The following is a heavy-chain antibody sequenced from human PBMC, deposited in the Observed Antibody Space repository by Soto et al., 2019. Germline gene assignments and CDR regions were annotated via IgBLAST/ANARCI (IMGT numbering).Heavy chain of an antibody. Sequence: GESLKISCKGSGYSFTSYWIGWVRQMPGKGLEWMGIIYPGDSDTRYSPFFQGQVTISADKSISTAYLQWSSLKASDTAMYYCARVGDSSAYTGRYYYGMDVWGQGTTVTV. CDR2: IYPGDSDT. J-gene: IGHJ6*02. D-gene: IGHD3-22*01. V-gene: IGHV5-51*01. CDR3: ARVGDSSAYTGRYYYGMDV. CDR1: GYSFTSYW.